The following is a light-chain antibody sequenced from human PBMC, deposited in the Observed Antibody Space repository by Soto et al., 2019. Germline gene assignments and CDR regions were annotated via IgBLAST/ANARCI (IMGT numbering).Light chain of an antibody. J-gene: IGLJ2*01. Sequence: QSALTQPASVSGSPGQSITISCTGSTSDIGGYNYVSWYQQHPGKAPKLLIYDGGYRPSGISDRFSGSKSGNTASLTISGLQPEDEADYYCSSYGASSTLFGGGTKVTVL. CDR1: TSDIGGYNY. CDR2: DGG. V-gene: IGLV2-14*03. CDR3: SSYGASSTL.